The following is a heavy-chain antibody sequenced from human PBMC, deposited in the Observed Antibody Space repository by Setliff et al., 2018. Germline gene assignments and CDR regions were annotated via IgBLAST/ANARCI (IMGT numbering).Heavy chain of an antibody. V-gene: IGHV1-69*06. CDR2: IIPLLETV. CDR3: ARIGPSNWGIRGYNWLEN. Sequence: GSSVNFSFNSSLYTFNTYTLSFFLHSPVQFLDFIGGIIPLLETVKYAQKFQGRLTITADKSTSTGYMELSSLTSEDTAMYFCARIGPSNWGIRGYNWLENWGQG. J-gene: IGHJ5*02. CDR1: LYTFNTYT. D-gene: IGHD3-10*01.